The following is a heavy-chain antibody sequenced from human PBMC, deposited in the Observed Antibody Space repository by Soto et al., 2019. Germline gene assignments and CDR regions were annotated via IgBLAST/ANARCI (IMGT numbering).Heavy chain of an antibody. CDR2: INPTGGST. J-gene: IGHJ6*02. D-gene: IGHD3-10*01. V-gene: IGHV1-46*01. CDR3: ARVRGGELYDGMDV. Sequence: QVQLVQSGAEVKKPGASVKVSCKASGYTFTSYYIHCVRQAPGQGLEWMGVINPTGGSTSYAQKFQDRVTMNRDTSTSTVYMELSSLRSEDTAVYYCARVRGGELYDGMDVWGQGTTVTVSS. CDR1: GYTFTSYY.